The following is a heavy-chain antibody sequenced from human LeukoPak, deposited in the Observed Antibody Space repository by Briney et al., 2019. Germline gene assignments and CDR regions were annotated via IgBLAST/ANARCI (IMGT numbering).Heavy chain of an antibody. CDR3: APVGTTGNRPDY. CDR2: IKTKTGGETA. J-gene: IGHJ4*02. D-gene: IGHD1-1*01. CDR1: GVTFSNVW. V-gene: IGHV3-15*01. Sequence: GGSLRLSCAASGVTFSNVWMSWVRQVPGKGLEWVGHIKTKTGGETADYAAPLKGRFSISRDDSKNTVYLQLSSLETEDTAVYFCAPVGTTGNRPDYWGQGALVTVSS.